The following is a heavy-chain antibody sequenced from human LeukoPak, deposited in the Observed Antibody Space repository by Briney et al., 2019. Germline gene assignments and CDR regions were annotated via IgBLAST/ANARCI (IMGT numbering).Heavy chain of an antibody. CDR2: IYTNGGA. CDR3: AREPPGY. J-gene: IGHJ4*02. Sequence: PSQTLSLTCTVSGGSVTSGNYYWNWIRQPAGKGLEWIGRIYTNGGASYNPSLKSRVTISIDASKNQFSLKLSSVTAADTAVYYWAREPPGYWGGEILVTVSS. CDR1: GGSVTSGNYY. V-gene: IGHV4-61*02.